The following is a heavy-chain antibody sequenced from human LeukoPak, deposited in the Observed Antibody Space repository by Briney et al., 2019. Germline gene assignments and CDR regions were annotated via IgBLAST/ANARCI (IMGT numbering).Heavy chain of an antibody. J-gene: IGHJ4*02. CDR2: INPSGGST. Sequence: GASVKVSCKASGYTFTAYYFHWVRQAPGQGLEWMGIINPSGGSTSYAQKFQGRVTMTRDTSTSTVYMGLSSLRSEDTAVYYCAREKYSSSRNSHKFDYWGQGTLVTVSS. V-gene: IGHV1-46*01. CDR3: AREKYSSSRNSHKFDY. CDR1: GYTFTAYY. D-gene: IGHD6-6*01.